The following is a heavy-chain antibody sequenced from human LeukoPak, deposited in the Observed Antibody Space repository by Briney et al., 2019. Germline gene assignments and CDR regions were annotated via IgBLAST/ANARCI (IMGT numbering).Heavy chain of an antibody. V-gene: IGHV4-59*08. CDR3: ARHNTAMDTDTFDI. Sequence: PSETLSLTCTVSGGSISSDYWSWIRQPPGKGLEWIGYIYYSGSTKYNPSLKSRGTISVDTSKNRFSLKLSSVTAADTAVYYCARHNTAMDTDTFDIWGQGTMVTVSS. CDR2: IYYSGST. D-gene: IGHD5-18*01. J-gene: IGHJ3*02. CDR1: GGSISSDY.